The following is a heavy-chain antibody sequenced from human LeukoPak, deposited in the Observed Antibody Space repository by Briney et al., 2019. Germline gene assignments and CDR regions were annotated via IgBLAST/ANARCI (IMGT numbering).Heavy chain of an antibody. D-gene: IGHD6-6*01. CDR3: AKGKGYSSSSSDH. V-gene: IGHV3-23*01. CDR2: ISGSDGST. Sequence: GGSLRLSCAASGFTFNSHAMHWVRQAPGKGLKWVSAISGSDGSTYYADSVKGRFTISRDNSKNTLYLQMNSLRAEDTAVYHCAKGKGYSSSSSDHWGQGTLVTVSS. CDR1: GFTFNSHA. J-gene: IGHJ5*02.